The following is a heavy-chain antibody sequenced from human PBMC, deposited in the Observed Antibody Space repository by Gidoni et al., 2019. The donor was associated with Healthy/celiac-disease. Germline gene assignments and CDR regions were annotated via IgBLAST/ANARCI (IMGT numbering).Heavy chain of an antibody. CDR2: ISSNGGST. Sequence: EVQLVESGGGLVQPGGSLRLSCAASGFTFSSYAMHWVRQAPGKGLEYVSAISSNGGSTYYANSVKGRFTISRDNSKNTLYLQMGSLRAEDMAVYYCARASFIGLVAAPFDYWGQGTLVTVSS. CDR1: GFTFSSYA. J-gene: IGHJ4*02. CDR3: ARASFIGLVAAPFDY. V-gene: IGHV3-64*01. D-gene: IGHD2-15*01.